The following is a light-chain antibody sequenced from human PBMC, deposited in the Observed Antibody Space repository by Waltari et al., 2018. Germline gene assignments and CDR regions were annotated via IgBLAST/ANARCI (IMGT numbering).Light chain of an antibody. Sequence: QLVLTQSPSASASLGASVKLTCTLSSGHSTNIIAWHQQQPEKGPRYLMKVNSDGSQSKGDQIPDRFSGSSSGAEHYLTISSLQSEDEADYYCQTGGHGTWVFGGGTKLTVL. CDR2: VNSDGSQ. V-gene: IGLV4-69*01. J-gene: IGLJ3*02. CDR3: QTGGHGTWV. CDR1: SGHSTNI.